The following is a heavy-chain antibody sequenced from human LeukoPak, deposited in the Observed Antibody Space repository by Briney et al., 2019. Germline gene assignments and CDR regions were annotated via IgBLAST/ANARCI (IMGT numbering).Heavy chain of an antibody. CDR1: GFTFNDYA. V-gene: IGHV3-23*01. CDR2: VTNDGETP. Sequence: GGSLRLSCVASGFTFNDYAMTWVRQAPGKGLEWVSAVTNDGETPLYADSVRGWFIISRDNLRNILYLQMHSLRVEDTAMYFCAKDGAQPGFYFDLWGQGTLVTVSS. D-gene: IGHD1-26*01. CDR3: AKDGAQPGFYFDL. J-gene: IGHJ4*02.